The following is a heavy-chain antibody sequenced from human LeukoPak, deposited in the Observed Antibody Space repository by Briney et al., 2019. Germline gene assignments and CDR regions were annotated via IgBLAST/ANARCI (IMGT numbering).Heavy chain of an antibody. CDR3: VRDHCSGGSCPSFDH. Sequence: ASVKASCNPSGYTFTNYGISWVRQAPGQGLEWMGWIGAYNGDTNYAQKLQGRVTMTTDTSTSTAYMELRSLRSDDTAVYYCVRDHCSGGSCPSFDHWGQGTLVTVSS. CDR1: GYTFTNYG. V-gene: IGHV1-18*01. D-gene: IGHD2-15*01. CDR2: IGAYNGDT. J-gene: IGHJ4*02.